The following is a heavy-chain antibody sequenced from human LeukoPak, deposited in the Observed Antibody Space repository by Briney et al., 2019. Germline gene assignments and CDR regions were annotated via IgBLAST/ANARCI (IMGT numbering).Heavy chain of an antibody. CDR2: IYHSGST. D-gene: IGHD4-11*01. CDR3: ARHFIDSNYAY. V-gene: IGHV4-38-2*01. Sequence: SETLSLTCAVSGYSISSGYYCGWIRQPPGKGLEWIGSIYHSGSTYYNPSLKSRVTISVDTSKNQFSLKLSSVTAADTAVYYCARHFIDSNYAYWGQGTLVTVSS. CDR1: GYSISSGYY. J-gene: IGHJ4*02.